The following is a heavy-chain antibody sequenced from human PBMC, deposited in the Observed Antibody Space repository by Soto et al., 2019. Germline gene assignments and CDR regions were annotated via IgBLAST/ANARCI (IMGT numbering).Heavy chain of an antibody. CDR1: GFTFSSYA. CDR3: ARDDYYNFYYFDY. Sequence: GGSLRLSCAASGFTFSSYAMHWVRQAPGKGLEWVAVIWPHGGNRRYTESVKGRFTISRDDSKNTLWLQMNGLKVEDTAIYYCARDDYYNFYYFDYWGQGTLVTVSS. CDR2: IWPHGGNR. V-gene: IGHV3-33*01. J-gene: IGHJ4*02. D-gene: IGHD2-21*02.